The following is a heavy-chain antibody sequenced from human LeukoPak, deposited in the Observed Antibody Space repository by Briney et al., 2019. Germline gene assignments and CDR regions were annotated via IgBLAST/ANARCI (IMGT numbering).Heavy chain of an antibody. CDR2: INWSGGST. CDR1: GFTFDDYG. CDR3: GRDPIGYSYIDY. J-gene: IGHJ4*02. V-gene: IGHV3-20*01. D-gene: IGHD5-18*01. Sequence: GGSLRLSCAASGFTFDDYGMSWVRQAPGKGLEWVSGINWSGGSTGYADSVKGRFTISRDNAKNSLYLQMNSLRAEDTALYHCGRDPIGYSYIDYWGQGTLVTVSS.